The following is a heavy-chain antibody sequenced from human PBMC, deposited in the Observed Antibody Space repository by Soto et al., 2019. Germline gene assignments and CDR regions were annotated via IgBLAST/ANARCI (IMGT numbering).Heavy chain of an antibody. D-gene: IGHD3-10*01. V-gene: IGHV4-39*01. CDR3: ARRLEYGGRFYYVDY. Sequence: QLQLQESGPGLVKPSETLSLTCSVSGASVSSASYLWGWIRQPPGEGLEWIGSASYTGASYLTPSLKSRVTISVDTSKNQLFLNLRSLTAADTAVYYCARRLEYGGRFYYVDYCGQGILVTVSS. J-gene: IGHJ4*02. CDR2: ASYTGAS. CDR1: GASVSSASYL.